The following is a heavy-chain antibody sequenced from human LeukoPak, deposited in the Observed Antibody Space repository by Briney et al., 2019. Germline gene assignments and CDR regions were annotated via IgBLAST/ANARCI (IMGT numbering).Heavy chain of an antibody. D-gene: IGHD3-10*01. CDR3: ARDGVSMVRGVRVLDYYNYYMDV. CDR1: RFTFSSYS. CDR2: ISSSSSYI. J-gene: IGHJ6*03. Sequence: PGGSLRLSCAASRFTFSSYSMNWVRQAPGKGLEWVSSISSSSSYIYYADSVKGRFTISRDNAKNSLYLQMNSLRAEDTAVYYCARDGVSMVRGVRVLDYYNYYMDVWGKGTTVTISS. V-gene: IGHV3-21*01.